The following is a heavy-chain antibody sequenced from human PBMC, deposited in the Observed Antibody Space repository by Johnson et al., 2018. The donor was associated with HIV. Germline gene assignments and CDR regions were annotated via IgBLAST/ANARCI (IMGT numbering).Heavy chain of an antibody. J-gene: IGHJ3*02. D-gene: IGHD6-13*01. CDR2: IKEDGSED. V-gene: IGHV3-7*05. Sequence: VQLVESGGDLVQPGGSLRLSCAASGFTFSNYWMSWVRQAPGKGLEWLANIKEDGSEDYYVDSLKGRFTISRDNAQNPLYLQMDNLRAEDSAVYYCTRDGVYSSPHDAFDIWGQGTVVTVSS. CDR3: TRDGVYSSPHDAFDI. CDR1: GFTFSNYW.